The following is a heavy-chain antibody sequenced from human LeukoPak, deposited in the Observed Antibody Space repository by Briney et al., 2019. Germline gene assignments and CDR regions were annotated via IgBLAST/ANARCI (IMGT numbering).Heavy chain of an antibody. D-gene: IGHD2-2*01. J-gene: IGHJ4*02. CDR2: IYTSGST. V-gene: IGHV4-4*07. CDR1: GGSISSYY. CDR3: ARVYCSSTSCYGGLYYFDY. Sequence: SETLSLTCTVSGGSISSYYWSWIRQPAGKGLEWIGRIYTSGSTNYNPSLKSRVTMSVDTSKNQFSLKLSSVTAADTAVYYCARVYCSSTSCYGGLYYFDYWGQGTLVTVSS.